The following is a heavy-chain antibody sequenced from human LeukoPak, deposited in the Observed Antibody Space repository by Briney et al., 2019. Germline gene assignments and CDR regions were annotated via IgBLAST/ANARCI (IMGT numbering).Heavy chain of an antibody. V-gene: IGHV3-23*01. CDR2: ISGSGGST. D-gene: IGHD3-3*01. Sequence: GGSLRLSCAASGFTFSSYAMSWVRQAPGKGLEWVSAISGSGGSTYYADSVKGRFTISTDNSKNTLYLQMNSLRAEDTAVYYCAKAKGITIFGVAYAFDIWGQGTMVTVSS. CDR1: GFTFSSYA. J-gene: IGHJ3*02. CDR3: AKAKGITIFGVAYAFDI.